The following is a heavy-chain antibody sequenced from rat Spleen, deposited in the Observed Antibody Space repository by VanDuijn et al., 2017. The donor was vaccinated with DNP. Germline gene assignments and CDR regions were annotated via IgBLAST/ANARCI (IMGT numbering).Heavy chain of an antibody. CDR2: ISYDGSST. CDR1: GFTFSNYD. D-gene: IGHD1-4*01. J-gene: IGHJ4*01. V-gene: IGHV5-22*01. CDR3: ITGHPGIMRVMDA. Sequence: EVQLVESGGGLVQPGRSMKLSCVASGFTFSNYDMAWVRQAPKKGLEWVATISYDGSSTSYRDSVKGRFTFSRDNAKSTLYLQMDSLRSEDTATYYCITGHPGIMRVMDAWGQGTSVTVSS.